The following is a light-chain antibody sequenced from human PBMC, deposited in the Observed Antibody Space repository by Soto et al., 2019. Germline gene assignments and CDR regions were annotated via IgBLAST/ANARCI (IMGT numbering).Light chain of an antibody. V-gene: IGLV1-40*01. Sequence: QSALTQPPSVSGAPGQSGTISCTWRSSNIGAGYDVHWYQQRPGTAPKLLIFGNINRPSGVPDRFSGSKSGTSASLAITGLQAEDEGDYYCQSYDSTLSARYVFGTGTKVTVL. CDR2: GNI. CDR1: SSNIGAGYD. CDR3: QSYDSTLSARYV. J-gene: IGLJ1*01.